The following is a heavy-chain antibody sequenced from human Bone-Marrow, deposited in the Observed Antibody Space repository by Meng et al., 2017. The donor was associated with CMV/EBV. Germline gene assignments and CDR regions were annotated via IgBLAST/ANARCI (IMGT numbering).Heavy chain of an antibody. J-gene: IGHJ5*02. V-gene: IGHV1-2*02. CDR1: GYTFTGYY. CDR2: INPNSGGT. CDR3: AREGAARLFWFPNWFDP. D-gene: IGHD6-6*01. Sequence: ASVKVSCKASGYTFTGYYMHWVRQAPGQGLEWMGWINPNSGGTNYAQKFQGRVTMTRDTSISTAYMELSRLRSDDTAVYYCAREGAARLFWFPNWFDPWGQGTRVTVSS.